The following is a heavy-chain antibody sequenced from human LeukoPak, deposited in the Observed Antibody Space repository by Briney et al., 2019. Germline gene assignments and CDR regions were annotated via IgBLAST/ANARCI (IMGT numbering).Heavy chain of an antibody. CDR3: ASPSKRELSDLDY. D-gene: IGHD1-26*01. Sequence: KPSETLSLTCTVSGGSISSNTYYWAWIRQPPGKGLQWIGSIYHTGSTYYNPSLKSRVTISVDPSKNRFSLQLRSVTAADTAMYYCASPSKRELSDLDYWGQGTLVTVSS. CDR1: GGSISSNTYY. J-gene: IGHJ4*02. V-gene: IGHV4-39*01. CDR2: IYHTGST.